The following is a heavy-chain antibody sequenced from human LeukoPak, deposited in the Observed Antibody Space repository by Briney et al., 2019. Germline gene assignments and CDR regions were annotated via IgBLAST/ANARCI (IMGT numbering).Heavy chain of an antibody. J-gene: IGHJ4*02. V-gene: IGHV3-48*03. CDR2: NSSSGSTI. D-gene: IGHD3-22*01. Sequence: GGSLRLSCAASGFTFSSYEMNWVRQATGKGLECVSYNSSSGSTIYYAHSVKGRCTISRDNAKNSLYLQMNSLRAEDTAVDYCARYYDSGGYYFFDYWGQGTLVTVSS. CDR3: ARYYDSGGYYFFDY. CDR1: GFTFSSYE.